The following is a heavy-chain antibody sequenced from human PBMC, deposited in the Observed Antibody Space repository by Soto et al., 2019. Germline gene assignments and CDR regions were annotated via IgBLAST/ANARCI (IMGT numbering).Heavy chain of an antibody. V-gene: IGHV3-23*01. Sequence: EVQLLESGGGLVQPGGSLRLSCAASGFTFSSYAMIWVRQAPGKGLEWVSTIRDRGGTTNYADSVKGRFTISRDNSKNTLYLQMNSLRAEDTAVYYCVKDAVGDYRWYFDLWGRGTLVTVSS. CDR1: GFTFSSYA. CDR3: VKDAVGDYRWYFDL. CDR2: IRDRGGTT. J-gene: IGHJ2*01. D-gene: IGHD4-17*01.